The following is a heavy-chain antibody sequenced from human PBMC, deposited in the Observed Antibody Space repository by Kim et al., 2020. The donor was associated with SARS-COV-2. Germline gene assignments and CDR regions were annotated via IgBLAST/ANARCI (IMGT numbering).Heavy chain of an antibody. CDR1: GYTFTSYA. Sequence: ASVKVSCKASGYTFTSYAMHWVRQAPGQRLEWMGWINAGNGNTKYSQKFQGRVTITRDTAASTAYMELSSLRSEDTAVYYCARAERYGDPYYYYGMDVWGQGTTVTVSS. CDR2: INAGNGNT. J-gene: IGHJ6*02. D-gene: IGHD4-17*01. V-gene: IGHV1-3*01. CDR3: ARAERYGDPYYYYGMDV.